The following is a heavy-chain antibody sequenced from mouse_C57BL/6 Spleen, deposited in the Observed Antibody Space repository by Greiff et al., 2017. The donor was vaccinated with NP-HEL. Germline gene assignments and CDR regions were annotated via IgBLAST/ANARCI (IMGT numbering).Heavy chain of an antibody. V-gene: IGHV1-39*01. CDR3: ARGVYYGSSYGNYYAMDY. CDR2: INPNYGTT. D-gene: IGHD1-1*01. CDR1: GYSFTDYN. J-gene: IGHJ4*01. Sequence: EVQLQQSGPELVKPGASVKISCKASGYSFTDYNMNWVKQSNGKSLEWIGVINPNYGTTSYNQKFKGKATLTVDQSSSTAYMQRNSLTSEDSAVYYCARGVYYGSSYGNYYAMDYWGQGTSVTVSS.